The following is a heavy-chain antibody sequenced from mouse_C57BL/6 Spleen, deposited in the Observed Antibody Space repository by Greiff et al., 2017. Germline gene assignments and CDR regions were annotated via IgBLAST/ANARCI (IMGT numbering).Heavy chain of an antibody. V-gene: IGHV1-64*01. Sequence: VQLKQPGAELVKPGASVKLSCTASGYTFTSYWMPWVKQSPGQGLEWIGMIHPGSGSTNYHENVKSKSTLTVDKSTSTAYMQLSRLTSEDSAVYYGARGEATVAYFDYWGQGTTLTVSS. CDR1: GYTFTSYW. CDR3: ARGEATVAYFDY. J-gene: IGHJ2*01. CDR2: IHPGSGST. D-gene: IGHD1-1*01.